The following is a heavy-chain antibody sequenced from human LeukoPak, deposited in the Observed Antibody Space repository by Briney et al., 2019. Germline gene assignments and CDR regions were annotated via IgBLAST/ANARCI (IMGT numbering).Heavy chain of an antibody. D-gene: IGHD3-10*01. CDR1: GGSISCDNYF. V-gene: IGHV4-61*02. J-gene: IGHJ5*02. Sequence: PSETLSLTCTVSGGSISCDNYFWSWIRQPAGKGLEWIGRISTSGNTNYNPSLKSRVTISVDTSKNQFSLKLSSVTAADTAVYYCAREGVIYYYGSGTYEGFDPWGQGTLVTVST. CDR3: AREGVIYYYGSGTYEGFDP. CDR2: ISTSGNT.